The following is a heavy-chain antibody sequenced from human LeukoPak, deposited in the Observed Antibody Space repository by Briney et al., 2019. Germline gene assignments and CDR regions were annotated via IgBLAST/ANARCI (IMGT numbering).Heavy chain of an antibody. CDR1: GGSISSYY. J-gene: IGHJ6*03. V-gene: IGHV4-4*07. CDR2: IYTSGST. CDR3: ARGIYCSSTSCVPNYYYYYMDV. Sequence: PSETLSLTCTVSGGSISSYYWSWIRQPAGKGLEWIGRIYTSGSTNYNPSLKSRVTMSVDTSKNQFSLKLSSVTAADTAVYYCARGIYCSSTSCVPNYYYYYMDVWGTGTTVTVSS. D-gene: IGHD2-2*01.